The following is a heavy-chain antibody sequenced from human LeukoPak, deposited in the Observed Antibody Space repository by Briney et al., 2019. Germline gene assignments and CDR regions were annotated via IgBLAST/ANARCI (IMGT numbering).Heavy chain of an antibody. CDR1: GYSIGSGYY. CDR3: ARYQLLSPYYFDY. Sequence: SETLSLTCTVSGYSIGSGYYWGWIRQPPGKGLEWTGSIDHSGSTYYNPSLKSRITISVDTSKNQFSLKLSSVTAADTAVYYCARYQLLSPYYFDYWGQGTLVTVSS. CDR2: IDHSGST. J-gene: IGHJ4*02. D-gene: IGHD2-2*01. V-gene: IGHV4-38-2*02.